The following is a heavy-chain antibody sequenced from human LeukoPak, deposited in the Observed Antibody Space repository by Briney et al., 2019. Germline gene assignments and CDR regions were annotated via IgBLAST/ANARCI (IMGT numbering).Heavy chain of an antibody. Sequence: ASVKVSCKASGYTFTSYGISWVRQAPGQGLEWMGWISAYNGNTNYAQKLQGRVTMTTDTSMSTAYMELRSLRSDDTAVYYCAREGDYDSSGYYPYYFDYWGQGTLVTVSS. CDR1: GYTFTSYG. V-gene: IGHV1-18*01. CDR3: AREGDYDSSGYYPYYFDY. J-gene: IGHJ4*02. CDR2: ISAYNGNT. D-gene: IGHD3-22*01.